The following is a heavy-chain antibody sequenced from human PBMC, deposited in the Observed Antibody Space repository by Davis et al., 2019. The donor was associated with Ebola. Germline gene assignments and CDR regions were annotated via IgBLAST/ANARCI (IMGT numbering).Heavy chain of an antibody. CDR3: ARGRGYCSSTSCNHWFDP. D-gene: IGHD2-2*01. CDR2: INHSGST. J-gene: IGHJ5*02. CDR1: GGSFSGYY. V-gene: IGHV4-34*01. Sequence: PSETLSLTCAVYGGSFSGYYWSWIRQPPGKGLEWIGEINHSGSTNYNPSLKSRVTISVDTSKNQFSLKLSSVTAADTAVYYCARGRGYCSSTSCNHWFDPWGQGTLVTVSS.